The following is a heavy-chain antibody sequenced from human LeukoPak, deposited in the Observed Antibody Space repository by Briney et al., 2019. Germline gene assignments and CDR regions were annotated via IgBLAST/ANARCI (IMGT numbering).Heavy chain of an antibody. J-gene: IGHJ4*02. D-gene: IGHD2-8*01. CDR3: SRENGAFSPFGY. Sequence: PSQTLSLTCTVSGASISSADFFWSWIRQPPGKGPEWIGYTHYSGRTYYNPSLRSRLTISADTSKNQFSLRLSSVTAADTAVYYCSRENGAFSPFGYWGQGTLVTVPS. CDR1: GASISSADFF. CDR2: THYSGRT. V-gene: IGHV4-30-4*08.